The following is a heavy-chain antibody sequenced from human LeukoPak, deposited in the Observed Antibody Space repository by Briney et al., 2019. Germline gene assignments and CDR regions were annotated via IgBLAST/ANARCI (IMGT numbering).Heavy chain of an antibody. V-gene: IGHV3-7*01. D-gene: IGHD6-13*01. J-gene: IGHJ4*02. CDR3: ARVIRPIAAADDFDY. CDR1: GFTFDNYW. CDR2: IKQDGSEK. Sequence: PGGSLRLSCAASGFTFDNYWMTWVRQAPGKGLEWVANIKQDGSEKYYVDSVTGRFTISRDNANNSLFLQMNSLRAEDTAVYYCARVIRPIAAADDFDYWGQGTLVTVSS.